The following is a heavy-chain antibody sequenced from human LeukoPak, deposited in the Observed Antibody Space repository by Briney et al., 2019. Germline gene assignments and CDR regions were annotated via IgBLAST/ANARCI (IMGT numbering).Heavy chain of an antibody. CDR1: GGSFSGYY. V-gene: IGHV4-34*01. J-gene: IGHJ5*02. D-gene: IGHD1-14*01. CDR2: INHSGST. Sequence: SETLSLTCAVYGGSFSGYYRSWIRQPPGKGLEWIGEINHSGSTNYNPSLKSRVTISVDTSKNQFSLKLSSVTAADTAVYYCARGGITAGWFDPWGQGTLVTVSS. CDR3: ARGGITAGWFDP.